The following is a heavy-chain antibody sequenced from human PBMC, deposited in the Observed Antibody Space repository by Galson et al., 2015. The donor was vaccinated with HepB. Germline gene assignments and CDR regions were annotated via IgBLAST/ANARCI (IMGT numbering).Heavy chain of an antibody. CDR2: ISSSSSYI. CDR3: ARDRLVRGYSGYDWEVLTG. CDR1: GFTFSSYS. D-gene: IGHD5-12*01. J-gene: IGHJ4*02. V-gene: IGHV3-21*01. Sequence: SLRLSCAASGFTFSSYSMNWVRQAPGKGLEWVSSISSSSSYIYYADSVKGRFTISRDNAKNSLYLQMNSLRAEDTAVYYCARDRLVRGYSGYDWEVLTGWGQGTLVTVPS.